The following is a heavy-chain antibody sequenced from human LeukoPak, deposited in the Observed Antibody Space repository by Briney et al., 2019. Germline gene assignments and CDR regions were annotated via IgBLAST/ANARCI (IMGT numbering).Heavy chain of an antibody. V-gene: IGHV3-74*01. CDR2: INSDGSST. Sequence: PGGSLRLSCAASGFTFSSYWMHWVRQAPGKGLVWVSRINSDGSSTSYADSVKGRFTISRDNAKNTLYLPMNSLRAEDTAVYYCAKETENEMFNYFDYWGQGTLVTVSS. CDR1: GFTFSSYW. CDR3: AKETENEMFNYFDY. J-gene: IGHJ4*02. D-gene: IGHD1-1*01.